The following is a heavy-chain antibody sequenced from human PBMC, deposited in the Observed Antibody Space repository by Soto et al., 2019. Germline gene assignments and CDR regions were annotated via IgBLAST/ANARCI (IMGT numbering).Heavy chain of an antibody. Sequence: QLQLQESGPGLVKPSETLSLTCTVSGGSISSSSYYWGWIRQPPGKGLEWIGSIYYSGSTYYNPSLKSRVTISVDTSKNQFSLKLSSVTAADTAVYYCARHPSYSSGWYGFDPWGQGTLVTVSS. CDR1: GGSISSSSYY. J-gene: IGHJ5*02. D-gene: IGHD6-19*01. CDR3: ARHPSYSSGWYGFDP. V-gene: IGHV4-39*01. CDR2: IYYSGST.